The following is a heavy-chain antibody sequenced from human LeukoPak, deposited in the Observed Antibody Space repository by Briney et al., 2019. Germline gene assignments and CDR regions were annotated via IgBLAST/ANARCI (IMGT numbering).Heavy chain of an antibody. Sequence: PSETLSLTCTVSGGSISSYYWSWIRQPAGKGLEWIGRIYTSGSTNYNPSLKSRVTMSVDTSKNQFSLKLSSVTAADTAVYYCARDSYYDILTGYYKPDWYFDLWGRGTLVTVPS. CDR2: IYTSGST. CDR1: GGSISSYY. V-gene: IGHV4-4*07. J-gene: IGHJ2*01. CDR3: ARDSYYDILTGYYKPDWYFDL. D-gene: IGHD3-9*01.